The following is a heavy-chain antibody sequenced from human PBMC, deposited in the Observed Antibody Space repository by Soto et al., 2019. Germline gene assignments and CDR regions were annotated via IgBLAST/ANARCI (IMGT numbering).Heavy chain of an antibody. CDR2: IKQDGSEK. J-gene: IGHJ6*02. CDR1: GFTFSTYW. D-gene: IGHD2-2*01. Sequence: EVQLVESGGGLVQPGGSLRLSCAASGFTFSTYWMSWVRQAPGKGLEWVANIKQDGSEKYYVDSVKGRFTISRDNAKNSLYLQMNSLRAEDTAVYYCARDPNIVVVPAATYYYYGMDVWGQGTTVTVSS. V-gene: IGHV3-7*04. CDR3: ARDPNIVVVPAATYYYYGMDV.